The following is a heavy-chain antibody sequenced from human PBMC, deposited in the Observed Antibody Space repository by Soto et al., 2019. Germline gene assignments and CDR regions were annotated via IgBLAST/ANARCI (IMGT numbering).Heavy chain of an antibody. Sequence: TSETLSLTCTVSGGSISSSSYYWGWIRQPPGKGLEWIGSIYYSGSTYYNPSLKSRVTISVDTSKNQFSLKLSSVTAADTAVYYCARDIAAAAYHYYGMDVWGQGTPVTV. J-gene: IGHJ6*02. V-gene: IGHV4-39*02. CDR1: GGSISSSSYY. CDR3: ARDIAAAAYHYYGMDV. D-gene: IGHD6-13*01. CDR2: IYYSGST.